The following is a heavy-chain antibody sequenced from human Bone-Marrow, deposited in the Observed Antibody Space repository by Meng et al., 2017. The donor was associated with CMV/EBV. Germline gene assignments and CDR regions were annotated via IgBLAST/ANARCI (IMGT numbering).Heavy chain of an antibody. CDR2: INPDSGGT. V-gene: IGHV1-2*02. D-gene: IGHD2-2*01. CDR3: ARDQFYCSSTSCYGEDYYYGMDV. Sequence: ASVKVSCKASGYTFTGYYIHWVRQAPGQGLEWMGCINPDSGGTNYAQTFQGRVTMTRDTSINTAYMELRRLRSDDTAVYYCARDQFYCSSTSCYGEDYYYGMDVCGQGTTVTVSS. CDR1: GYTFTGYY. J-gene: IGHJ6*02.